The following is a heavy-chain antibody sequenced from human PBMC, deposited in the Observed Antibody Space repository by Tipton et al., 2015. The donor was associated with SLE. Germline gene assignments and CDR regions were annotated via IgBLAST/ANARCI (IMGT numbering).Heavy chain of an antibody. D-gene: IGHD3-10*01. V-gene: IGHV3-7*01. Sequence: SLRLSCATSGFTFNSYTVNWVRQAPGKGLEWVANINQDGSEKYYVDSVKGRFTISRDNAKNSLYLQMNSLRAEDTAVYYCARVRGSKVFDIWGQGTMVTVSS. CDR3: ARVRGSKVFDI. J-gene: IGHJ3*02. CDR2: INQDGSEK. CDR1: GFTFNSYT.